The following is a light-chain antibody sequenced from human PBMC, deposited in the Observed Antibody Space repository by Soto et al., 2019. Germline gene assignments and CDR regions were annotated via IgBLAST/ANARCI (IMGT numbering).Light chain of an antibody. CDR3: QQYNNWPRT. Sequence: EIVMTQSPATLSVSPGERATLSCRASQSVSSNLAWYQQKPGQAPRVLIYGASTRATGIPARFSGSGSGTEFTLTISSLQSEDFAVYYRQQYNNWPRTFGQGTKLEI. CDR2: GAS. J-gene: IGKJ2*01. V-gene: IGKV3-15*01. CDR1: QSVSSN.